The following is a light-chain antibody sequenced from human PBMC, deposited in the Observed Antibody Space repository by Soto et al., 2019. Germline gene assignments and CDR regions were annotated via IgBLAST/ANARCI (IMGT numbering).Light chain of an antibody. CDR1: QSISSW. CDR3: QQYRDNWT. CDR2: KAS. V-gene: IGKV1-5*03. Sequence: DIQMTQSPSTLSASVGDRVTITCRASQSISSWLAWYQQKPGTAPKLLIYKASTLQSGVPSWFSGSGSGTEFTLTISSLRPDDSATYYCQQYRDNWTFGQGTKVEIK. J-gene: IGKJ1*01.